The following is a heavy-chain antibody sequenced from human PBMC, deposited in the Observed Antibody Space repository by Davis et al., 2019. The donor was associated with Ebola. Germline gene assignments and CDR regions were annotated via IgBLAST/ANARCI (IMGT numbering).Heavy chain of an antibody. CDR2: ISSDGSNK. CDR1: GFTFSSYA. Sequence: GESLKISCAVSGFTFSSYAMHWVRQAPGKGLEWVAAISSDGSNKYYAGSVKGRFTISRDNSKSTLYLQTNSLRADDTAVYYCARGGCSSGYCHFDYWGQGTLVTVSS. D-gene: IGHD3-22*01. J-gene: IGHJ4*02. V-gene: IGHV3-30-3*01. CDR3: ARGGCSSGYCHFDY.